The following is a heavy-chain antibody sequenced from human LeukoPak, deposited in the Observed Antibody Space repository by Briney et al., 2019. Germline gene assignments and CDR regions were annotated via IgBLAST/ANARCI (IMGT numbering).Heavy chain of an antibody. D-gene: IGHD3/OR15-3a*01. CDR1: GYTFTSYG. CDR2: INPNSGDT. CDR3: ARGYPLDWNYFDY. V-gene: IGHV1-2*02. J-gene: IGHJ4*02. Sequence: ASVKVSCKASGYTFTSYGISWVRQAPGQGLEWVGWINPNSGDTYYAQKFRGRVSMTRDTSISTAYMELSSLRSDDTAVYYCARGYPLDWNYFDYWGQGTLVTVSS.